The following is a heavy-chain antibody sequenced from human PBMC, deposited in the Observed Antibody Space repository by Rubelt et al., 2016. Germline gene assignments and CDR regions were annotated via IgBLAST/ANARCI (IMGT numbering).Heavy chain of an antibody. Sequence: EQLVQSGAEVKKPGASVTVSCKASGYTFTNYHIHWVRQAPGQEAEWLGIIYPSGGSTSYAQKFQGRVTMTRERSTGTGYMGLSSLTSEDTAVDYCARDGGKKYSDYWGQGTLVTVSS. CDR2: IYPSGGST. CDR1: GYTFTNYH. D-gene: IGHD4-23*01. V-gene: IGHV1-46*01. J-gene: IGHJ4*02. CDR3: ARDGGKKYSDY.